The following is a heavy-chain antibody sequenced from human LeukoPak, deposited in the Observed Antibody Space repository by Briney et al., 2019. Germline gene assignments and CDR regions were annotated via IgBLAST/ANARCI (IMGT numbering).Heavy chain of an antibody. CDR3: TREKESGTTYDAFDI. V-gene: IGHV6-1*01. D-gene: IGHD1-1*01. J-gene: IGHJ3*02. CDR1: GDSVSSNSAA. Sequence: SRTLSLTCAISGDSVSSNSAAWGWIRQSPSRGLEWLGRTYYRSRWFNTYGLSVRSRITINPDTSKNQFSLQLNSVTPEDTAVYYCTREKESGTTYDAFDIWGQGTMVTVSS. CDR2: TYYRSRWFN.